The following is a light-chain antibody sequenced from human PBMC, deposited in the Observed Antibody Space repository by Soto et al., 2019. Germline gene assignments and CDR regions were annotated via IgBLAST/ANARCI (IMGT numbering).Light chain of an antibody. CDR2: AAS. V-gene: IGKV1-39*01. J-gene: IGKJ4*01. CDR3: QQYYNSVLT. CDR1: QSIINF. Sequence: DIQMTKSRSCVSSSVGDIFTITCRSSQSIINFLNWVEHKPGNAPKVLISAASTLQSVVPPRFSGSESGTDFTLTISSLQPEDSASYYCQQYYNSVLTFGGGTKVDNK.